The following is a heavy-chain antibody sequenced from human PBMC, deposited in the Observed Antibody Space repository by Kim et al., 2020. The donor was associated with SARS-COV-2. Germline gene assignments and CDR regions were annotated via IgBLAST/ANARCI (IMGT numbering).Heavy chain of an antibody. J-gene: IGHJ4*02. V-gene: IGHV3-23*01. D-gene: IGHD2-2*01. CDR1: GFTFSSYA. Sequence: GGSLRLSCAASGFTFSSYAMSWVRQAPGKGLEWVSGISGSGDSTYYADSVKGRFTISRDNSKHTLYLQMNSLRAEDTAVYYCAKHPTSWYFDYWGQGTLVIVSS. CDR2: ISGSGDST. CDR3: AKHPTSWYFDY.